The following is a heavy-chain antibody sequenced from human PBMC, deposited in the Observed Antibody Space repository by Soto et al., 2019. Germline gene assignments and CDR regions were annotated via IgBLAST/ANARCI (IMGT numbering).Heavy chain of an antibody. D-gene: IGHD6-13*01. J-gene: IGHJ1*01. V-gene: IGHV1-69*06. CDR1: GGTFSSYA. CDR2: IIPIFGTA. Sequence: ASVKVSCKASGGTFSSYAISWVRQAPGQGLEWMGGIIPIFGTANYAQKFQGSVTITADKSTSTAYMELSSLRSEDTAVYYCARGGYSSSWPLYFQHWGQGTLVTVSS. CDR3: ARGGYSSSWPLYFQH.